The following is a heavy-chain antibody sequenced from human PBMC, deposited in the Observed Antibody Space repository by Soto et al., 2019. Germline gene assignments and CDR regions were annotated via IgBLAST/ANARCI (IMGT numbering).Heavy chain of an antibody. CDR2: IIPIFGTA. CDR1: GGTFSSYA. J-gene: IGHJ4*02. CDR3: ARDGYKTTYYFDY. D-gene: IGHD5-12*01. V-gene: IGHV1-69*06. Sequence: SVKVSCTASGGTFSSYAISWVRQAPGQGLEWMGGIIPIFGTANYAQKFQGRVTITADKSTSTAYMELSSLRSEDTAVYYCARDGYKTTYYFDYWGQGTLVTVSS.